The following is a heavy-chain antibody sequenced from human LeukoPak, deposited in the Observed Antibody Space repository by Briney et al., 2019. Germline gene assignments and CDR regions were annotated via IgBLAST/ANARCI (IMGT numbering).Heavy chain of an antibody. CDR3: ARDVVDGFFDY. D-gene: IGHD2-15*01. CDR2: INTNTGNP. Sequence: GASVKVSCKASGYTFSSYAMNWVRQAPGQGFEWMGWINTNTGNPTYAQGFTGRFVFSLDTSVSTAYLQISSLKAEDTAVYYCARDVVDGFFDYWGQGTLVTVSS. V-gene: IGHV7-4-1*02. CDR1: GYTFSSYA. J-gene: IGHJ4*02.